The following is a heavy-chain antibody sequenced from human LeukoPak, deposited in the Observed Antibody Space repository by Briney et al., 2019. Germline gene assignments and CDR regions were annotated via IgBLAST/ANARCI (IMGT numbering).Heavy chain of an antibody. D-gene: IGHD3-10*01. V-gene: IGHV4-34*01. CDR1: GGSFSDYY. Sequence: PSETLSLTCAVYGGSFSDYYWSWIRQPPGKGLEWIGEINHSGSTNYNPSLKSRVTISVDTSKNQFSLKLSSVTAADTAVYYCARDYLYAFDIWGQGTMVTVSS. J-gene: IGHJ3*02. CDR3: ARDYLYAFDI. CDR2: INHSGST.